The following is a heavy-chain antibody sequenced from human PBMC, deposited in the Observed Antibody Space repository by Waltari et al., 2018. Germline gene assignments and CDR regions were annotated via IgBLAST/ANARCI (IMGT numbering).Heavy chain of an antibody. D-gene: IGHD2-2*03. CDR2: IYHAGDT. CDR1: GYSINSVYY. CDR3: SRQVLGYCTSAACRRLES. Sequence: QVQLQESGPGLVKPSETLSLTCDVSGYSINSVYYLGWIRQSPGKGLEWIANIYHAGDTFYNPSLKSRVTISMDTSKNQFSLKLNSVTAADTAVYFCSRQVLGYCTSAACRRLESWGQGTLVTVSS. V-gene: IGHV4-38-2*01. J-gene: IGHJ4*02.